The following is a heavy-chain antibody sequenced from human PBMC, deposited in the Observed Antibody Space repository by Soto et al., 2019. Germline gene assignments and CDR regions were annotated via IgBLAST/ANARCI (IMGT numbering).Heavy chain of an antibody. Sequence: PSETLSLTCAVYGGSFSDYYWTWIRQSPGKGLEWIGEISHSGSTSYNPSLKSRVTISVDTSKKQISLKLNSVTAADTAVYYCTRGQWLDNDSGKATLVTVSS. CDR1: GGSFSDYY. J-gene: IGHJ4*02. CDR3: TRGQWLDND. V-gene: IGHV4-34*01. D-gene: IGHD6-19*01. CDR2: ISHSGST.